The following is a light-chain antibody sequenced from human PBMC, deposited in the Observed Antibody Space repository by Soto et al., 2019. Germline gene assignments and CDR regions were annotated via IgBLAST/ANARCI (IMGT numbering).Light chain of an antibody. CDR3: QQYNNWPPYT. Sequence: EIVMTQSPATLSVSPGERATLSCRASQSVSSNLTWYQQKPGQPPRILIYGASTSATGIPARFSGSGSGTEFTLTISSLQSEDFAVYYCQQYNNWPPYTFGQGTKLEIK. CDR1: QSVSSN. CDR2: GAS. V-gene: IGKV3-15*01. J-gene: IGKJ2*01.